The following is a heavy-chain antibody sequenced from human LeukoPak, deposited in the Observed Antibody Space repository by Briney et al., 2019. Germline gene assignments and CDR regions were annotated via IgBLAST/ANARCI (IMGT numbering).Heavy chain of an antibody. CDR1: GYSFTSYW. CDR2: IYPGDSDT. CDR3: ARTAGITGTPYYYYGMDV. Sequence: GESPKISCKGSGYSFTSYWIGWVRQMPGKGLEWMGIIYPGDSDTRYSPSFQGQVTISADKSISTAYLQWSSLKASDTAMYYCARTAGITGTPYYYYGMDVWGQGTTVTVSS. J-gene: IGHJ6*02. D-gene: IGHD1-20*01. V-gene: IGHV5-51*01.